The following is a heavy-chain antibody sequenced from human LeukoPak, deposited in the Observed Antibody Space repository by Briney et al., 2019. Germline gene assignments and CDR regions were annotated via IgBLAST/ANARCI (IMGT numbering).Heavy chain of an antibody. D-gene: IGHD3-22*01. J-gene: IGHJ4*02. V-gene: IGHV1-8*01. Sequence: ASVKVSCKASGYTFTSYNINWVRQATGQGPEWAGWMSPNSGNTGYAQKFQGRVTITRNTSISTAYMELSSLRSEDTAVYYCARGYYDSSGYSFDYWGQGTLVTVSS. CDR2: MSPNSGNT. CDR1: GYTFTSYN. CDR3: ARGYYDSSGYSFDY.